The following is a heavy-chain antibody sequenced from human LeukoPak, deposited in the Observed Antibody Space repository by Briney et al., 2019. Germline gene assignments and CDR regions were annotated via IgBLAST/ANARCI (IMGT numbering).Heavy chain of an antibody. CDR3: VRDYTG. CDR1: GFTFSSYW. J-gene: IGHJ4*02. CDR2: INSDGSST. D-gene: IGHD4-11*01. Sequence: GGSLRLSCAASGFTFSSYWMHWVRQAPGKGLVRVSRINSDGSSTNYADSVKGRFTISRDNAKDTLYLQMNSLRDEDTAVYYCVRDYTGWGQGTLVTVSS. V-gene: IGHV3-74*01.